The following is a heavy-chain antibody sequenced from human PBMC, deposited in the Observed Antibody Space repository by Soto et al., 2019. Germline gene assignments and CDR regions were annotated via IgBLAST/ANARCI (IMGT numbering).Heavy chain of an antibody. CDR3: TRGTIAGTTGLDS. CDR2: ISVSDVFI. V-gene: IGHV3-23*01. J-gene: IGHJ4*02. Sequence: PGGSLRLSCAASGFNVGAFAVNWVRQAPGKGLEWVAGISVSDVFIYYSDSVRGRFYISRDASENILYLQMNSLRVDDTTLYSCTRGTIAGTTGLDSWGPGTLVTVSS. D-gene: IGHD1-1*01. CDR1: GFNVGAFA.